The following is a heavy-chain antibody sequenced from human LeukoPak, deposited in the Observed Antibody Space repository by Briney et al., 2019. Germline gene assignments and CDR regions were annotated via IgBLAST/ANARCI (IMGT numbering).Heavy chain of an antibody. CDR2: VYTSGST. Sequence: SQTLSLTRTVSGGSINSDSFYWSWIRQPAGKGLEWIGRVYTSGSTHYNPSLKSRVTISVDTSKSQFSLKLSSVTAADTAVYYCAARNYWGQGTLVTVSS. CDR3: AARNY. J-gene: IGHJ4*02. CDR1: GGSINSDSFY. V-gene: IGHV4-61*02.